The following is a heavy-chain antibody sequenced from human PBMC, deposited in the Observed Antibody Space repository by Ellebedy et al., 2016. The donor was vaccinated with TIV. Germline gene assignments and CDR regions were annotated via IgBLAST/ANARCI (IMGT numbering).Heavy chain of an antibody. CDR1: GFTFSSYG. D-gene: IGHD3-10*01. CDR3: ARNNGSGRYPLDY. CDR2: LSYDGSNK. J-gene: IGHJ4*02. Sequence: GESLKISCVASGFTFSSYGMHWVRQAPGKGLEWVAVLSYDGSNKNYADSVEGRFTISRDNAKNSLYLQMNSLRDEDTAVYYCARNNGSGRYPLDYWGQGTLVTVSS. V-gene: IGHV3-30*03.